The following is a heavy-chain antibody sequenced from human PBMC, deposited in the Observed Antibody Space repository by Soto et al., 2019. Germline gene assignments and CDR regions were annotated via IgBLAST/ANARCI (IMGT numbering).Heavy chain of an antibody. V-gene: IGHV3-33*01. Sequence: GGSLRLSCAASGFTFSDFGMHWVRQAPGKGLEWVAVIWYDGSNKYYVDSVKGRFTIARDNSKNTLYLQMNSLRPEDTAVYYCARQSLGNIRLRGLDYWGQGTLVTVSS. CDR2: IWYDGSNK. CDR3: ARQSLGNIRLRGLDY. D-gene: IGHD1-1*01. CDR1: GFTFSDFG. J-gene: IGHJ4*02.